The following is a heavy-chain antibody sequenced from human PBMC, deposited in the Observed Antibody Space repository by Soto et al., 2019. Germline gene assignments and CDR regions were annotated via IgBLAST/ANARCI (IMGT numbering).Heavy chain of an antibody. CDR1: GGTISSYY. CDR2: IYTSGST. Sequence: PSETLSLTCTVSGGTISSYYWSWIRQPAGKGLEWIGRIYTSGSTNYNPSLKSRVTMSVDTSKHQFSLKLSSVTAADTALYYCEREGSYRIVVPAGIRVYGMDVWGQGTTVT. CDR3: EREGSYRIVVPAGIRVYGMDV. D-gene: IGHD2-2*01. J-gene: IGHJ6*02. V-gene: IGHV4-4*07.